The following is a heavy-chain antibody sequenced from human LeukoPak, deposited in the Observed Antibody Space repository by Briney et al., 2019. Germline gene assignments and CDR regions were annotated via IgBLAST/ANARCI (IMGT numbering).Heavy chain of an antibody. J-gene: IGHJ4*02. V-gene: IGHV1-8*01. CDR2: MNPNSGNT. CDR3: ASRDTAMVKGYFDY. D-gene: IGHD5-18*01. CDR1: GYTFTSYD. Sequence: EASVKVSCKASGYTFTSYDINWVRQATGQGLEWMGWMNPNSGNTGYAQKFQGGVTMTRNTSISTAYMELSSLRSEDTAVYYCASRDTAMVKGYFDYWGQGTLVTVSS.